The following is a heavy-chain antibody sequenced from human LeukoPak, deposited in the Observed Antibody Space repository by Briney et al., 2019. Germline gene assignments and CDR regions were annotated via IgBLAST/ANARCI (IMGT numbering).Heavy chain of an antibody. CDR1: GGSISSGGYY. D-gene: IGHD3-22*01. Sequence: PSETLSLTCTVSGGSISSGGYYWSWIRQHPGKGLEWIGYIYYSGSTYYNPSLKSRVTISVDTSKNQFSLKLSSVTAADTALYYCARGADSSGYNWFDPWGQGTLVTVSS. V-gene: IGHV4-31*03. CDR2: IYYSGST. J-gene: IGHJ5*02. CDR3: ARGADSSGYNWFDP.